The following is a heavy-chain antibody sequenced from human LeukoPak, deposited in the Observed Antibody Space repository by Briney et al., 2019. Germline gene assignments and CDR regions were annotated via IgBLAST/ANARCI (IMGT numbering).Heavy chain of an antibody. CDR1: GYTFTSYD. D-gene: IGHD1-20*01. V-gene: IGHV1-8*01. CDR3: ARSLNLNHYMDV. Sequence: ASVKVSCKASGYTFTSYDINWVRQATGQGLEWMGWMNPNSGNTGYAQKFQGRVTMTRNTSISTAYMELSSLRSDDTAVYYCARSLNLNHYMDVWGKGTTVTVSS. CDR2: MNPNSGNT. J-gene: IGHJ6*03.